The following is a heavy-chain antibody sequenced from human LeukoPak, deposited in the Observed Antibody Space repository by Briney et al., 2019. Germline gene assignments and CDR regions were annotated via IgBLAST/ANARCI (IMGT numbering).Heavy chain of an antibody. V-gene: IGHV3-23*01. Sequence: GGSLRLSCAASGFTFSSYAMSWVRQAPGKGLEWVSAISGSGGSTYYADSVKGRLTISRDNSKNTLYLQMNSLRAEDTAVYYCAKVSYSSGWYAYFDYWGQGTLVTVSS. D-gene: IGHD6-19*01. J-gene: IGHJ4*02. CDR1: GFTFSSYA. CDR2: ISGSGGST. CDR3: AKVSYSSGWYAYFDY.